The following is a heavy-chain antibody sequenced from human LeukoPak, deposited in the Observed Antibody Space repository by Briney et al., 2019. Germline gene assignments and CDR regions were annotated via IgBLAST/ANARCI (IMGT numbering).Heavy chain of an antibody. CDR2: IYYSGST. CDR3: ARAGYSGDDSSGSFDY. Sequence: SETLSLTCAVSGGSISSSSYYWGWLRQPPGKGLDWIGSIYYSGSTYYNSALESRVTISVDTSKNQFSLKLSSVTAADTAVYYCARAGYSGDDSSGSFDYGGQGTLVTVSS. V-gene: IGHV4-39*01. D-gene: IGHD5-12*01. CDR1: GGSISSSSYY. J-gene: IGHJ4*02.